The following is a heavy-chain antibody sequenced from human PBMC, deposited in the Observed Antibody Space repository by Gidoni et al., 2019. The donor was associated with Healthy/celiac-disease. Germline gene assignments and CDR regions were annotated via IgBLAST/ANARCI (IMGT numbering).Heavy chain of an antibody. V-gene: IGHV3-53*02. CDR3: ASQAPHDFWSGYYTGYYYYGMDV. J-gene: IGHJ6*02. CDR1: GFTVSSNY. D-gene: IGHD3-3*01. CDR2: IYSGGST. Sequence: EVQLVETGGGLIQPGGSLRLSCAASGFTVSSNYMSWVRQAPGKGLEWDSVIYSGGSTYYADAVKGRFTISRDNSKNTLYLQMNSLRAEDTAVYYCASQAPHDFWSGYYTGYYYYGMDVWGQGTTVTVSS.